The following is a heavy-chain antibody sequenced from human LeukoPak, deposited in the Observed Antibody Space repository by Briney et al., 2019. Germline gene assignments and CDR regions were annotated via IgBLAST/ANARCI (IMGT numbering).Heavy chain of an antibody. Sequence: GESLKISCKGSGYSFTTYWIAWVRPVPGKGLEWTGIIHPRDSDIRYNPPFQGQVTISADKSISTAYLQWNSLKASDTAIYYCARMIGLGEVSPYFDYWGQGSLVTVSS. CDR1: GYSFTTYW. CDR2: IHPRDSDI. V-gene: IGHV5-51*01. D-gene: IGHD3-16*02. CDR3: ARMIGLGEVSPYFDY. J-gene: IGHJ4*02.